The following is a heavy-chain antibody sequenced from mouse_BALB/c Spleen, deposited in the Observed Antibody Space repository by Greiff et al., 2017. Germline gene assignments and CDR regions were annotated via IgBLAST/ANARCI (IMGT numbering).Heavy chain of an antibody. CDR2: INPSSGYT. Sequence: QVQLQQSGAELARPGASVKMSCKASGYTFTSYTMHWVKQSPGQGLEWIGYINPSSGYTNYNQKFKDKVTLTADKSSSTAFMQLNSLTSEDSAVYYCARGTGEDYFDYWGQGTTLTVSS. J-gene: IGHJ2*01. CDR1: GYTFTSYT. V-gene: IGHV1-4*01. CDR3: ARGTGEDYFDY. D-gene: IGHD3-3*01.